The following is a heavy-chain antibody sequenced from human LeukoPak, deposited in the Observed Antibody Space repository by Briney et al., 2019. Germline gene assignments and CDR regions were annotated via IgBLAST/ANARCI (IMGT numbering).Heavy chain of an antibody. CDR2: IGTAGDT. D-gene: IGHD1-26*01. J-gene: IGHJ4*02. CDR3: ARQNTPHGNFDY. CDR1: GFTLSSYA. Sequence: GGSLRLSCAASGFTLSSYAMHWVRHPAGKGLEWVSAIGTAGDTFYPGSVKGRFTISRENAKKSLFLQMNSLRAEDTAVYYCARQNTPHGNFDYWGQGTLVTVSS. V-gene: IGHV3-13*01.